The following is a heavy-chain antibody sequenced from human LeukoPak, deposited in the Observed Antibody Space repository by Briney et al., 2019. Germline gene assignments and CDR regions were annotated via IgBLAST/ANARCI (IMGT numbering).Heavy chain of an antibody. CDR2: FSYTGNT. CDR1: SDSITNNH. Sequence: SETLSLTCTVSSDSITNNHWSWIRQSPGKGLEWIGYFSYTGNTNYNPSLKSRLTISLDSSKNHFSLTLTSVTAADTALYYCARHIFPEGSPFDSWGPGTLVTVSS. D-gene: IGHD3-3*02. CDR3: ARHIFPEGSPFDS. V-gene: IGHV4-59*08. J-gene: IGHJ4*02.